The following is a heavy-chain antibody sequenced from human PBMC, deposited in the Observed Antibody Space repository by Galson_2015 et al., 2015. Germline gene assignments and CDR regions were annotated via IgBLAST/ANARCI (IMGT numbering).Heavy chain of an antibody. CDR2: IYYCGSL. Sequence: ETRYLPCPVAGGSISSSRYYWGWIRQRPGKGLEWIGSIYYCGSLYYNPSLKSRLTISVDTAKNHFSLKLISVTAADTAVYYCARHPSGYDYSGFDSWGQGTLVTVSS. V-gene: IGHV4-39*01. CDR3: ARHPSGYDYSGFDS. J-gene: IGHJ4*02. CDR1: GGSISSSRYY. D-gene: IGHD5-12*01.